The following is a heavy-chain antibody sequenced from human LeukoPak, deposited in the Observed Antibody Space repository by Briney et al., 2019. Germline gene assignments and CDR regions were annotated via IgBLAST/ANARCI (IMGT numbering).Heavy chain of an antibody. CDR2: ISNSGGST. CDR1: GFTFSSYA. J-gene: IGHJ4*02. Sequence: PGGSLRLSCAASGFTFSSYAMSWVRQAPGKGLEWVSTISNSGGSTYYADSVKGRFSISRDNSKNTLYLQMNSLRAEYTAVYYCAHGYSSGWTYYFDYWGQGTLVTVSS. CDR3: AHGYSSGWTYYFDY. V-gene: IGHV3-23*01. D-gene: IGHD6-19*01.